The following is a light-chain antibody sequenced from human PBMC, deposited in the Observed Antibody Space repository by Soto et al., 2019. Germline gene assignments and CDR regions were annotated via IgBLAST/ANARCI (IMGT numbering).Light chain of an antibody. V-gene: IGLV2-14*01. CDR1: SSDVGGYKY. Sequence: QSALTQPASVSGSPGQSITISCTGTSSDVGGYKYVSWYQQHPGTAPKLMIYEVSNRPSGVSNRFSGSKSGNTASLTISGLQAEDEADYYCSSYTCTSTLVFGTGTKLTVL. CDR2: EVS. CDR3: SSYTCTSTLV. J-gene: IGLJ1*01.